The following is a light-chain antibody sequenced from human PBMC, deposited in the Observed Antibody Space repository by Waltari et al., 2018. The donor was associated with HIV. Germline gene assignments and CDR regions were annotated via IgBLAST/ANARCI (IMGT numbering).Light chain of an antibody. J-gene: IGKJ3*01. CDR1: QIFSSNF. CDR2: ATP. CDR3: QQYGTSPPRFT. V-gene: IGKV3-20*01. Sequence: EIVLTQSPGTLSLSPGERATLSCRASQIFSSNFLAWYQQRPGQAPRLLIYATPTRATGIPDRFSGSGSGTDFTLTISKLEPEDFGVYYCQQYGTSPPRFTFGPGTKVEIK.